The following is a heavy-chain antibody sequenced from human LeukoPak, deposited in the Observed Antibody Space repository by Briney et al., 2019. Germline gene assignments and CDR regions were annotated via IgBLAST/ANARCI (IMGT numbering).Heavy chain of an antibody. D-gene: IGHD2-2*01. J-gene: IGHJ4*02. CDR3: ARDSRRAYFDY. Sequence: GGSLRLSCAASGFTFSSYWMSWVRQAPGKGLEWVANIRQDGSEKYYVDSVKGRFTISRDNAKNSLYLQMNSLRAEDTAVYYCARDSRRAYFDYWGQGTLVTVSS. CDR1: GFTFSSYW. V-gene: IGHV3-7*01. CDR2: IRQDGSEK.